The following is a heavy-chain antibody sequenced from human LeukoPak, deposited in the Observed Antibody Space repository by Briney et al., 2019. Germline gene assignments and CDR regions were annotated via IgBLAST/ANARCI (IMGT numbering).Heavy chain of an antibody. D-gene: IGHD2-15*01. J-gene: IGHJ4*02. Sequence: GESLKISCKGSGYSFTSYWIGWVRQMPGKGLEWMGIIYPGDSDTRYSPSFQGQVTISADKSISTAYLQWSSLKASDTAMYYCARPRRYCSGGSCYSNYFDYWGQGTLVTVSS. CDR2: IYPGDSDT. CDR1: GYSFTSYW. V-gene: IGHV5-51*01. CDR3: ARPRRYCSGGSCYSNYFDY.